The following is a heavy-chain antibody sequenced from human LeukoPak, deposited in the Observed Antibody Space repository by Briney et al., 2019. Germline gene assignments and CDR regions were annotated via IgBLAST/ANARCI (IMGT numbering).Heavy chain of an antibody. CDR3: ARDLSVRQQLVYGYYYYYMDV. J-gene: IGHJ6*03. CDR1: GGSIRGYY. Sequence: SETLFLTCNVSGGSIRGYYWSSIRQPPGKGLEWIGPIHSSQSTNYNASLKSRVTISVDTSKNQFSLKLSSVTAADTAVYYCARDLSVRQQLVYGYYYYYMDVWGKGTTVTVSS. CDR2: IHSSQST. D-gene: IGHD6-13*01. V-gene: IGHV4-59*01.